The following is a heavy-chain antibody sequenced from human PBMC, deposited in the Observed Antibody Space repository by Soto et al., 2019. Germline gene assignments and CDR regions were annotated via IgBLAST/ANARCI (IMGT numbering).Heavy chain of an antibody. D-gene: IGHD3-22*01. CDR3: ARDRVESGYPEYFQH. Sequence: EVQLVESGGGLIQPGGSLRLSCAASGFTVSSNYMSWVRQAPGKGLEWVPVIHSGGSTYYADSVKGRFTISRDNSKNTLYLQMNSLRAEDTAVYYCARDRVESGYPEYFQHWGQGTLVTVSS. CDR1: GFTVSSNY. CDR2: IHSGGST. V-gene: IGHV3-53*01. J-gene: IGHJ1*01.